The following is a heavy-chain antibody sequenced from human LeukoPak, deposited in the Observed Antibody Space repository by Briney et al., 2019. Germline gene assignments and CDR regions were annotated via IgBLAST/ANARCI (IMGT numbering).Heavy chain of an antibody. V-gene: IGHV3-64*01. CDR3: ARDAALNDYGDYAPYSDY. CDR1: GFTFSSYA. CDR2: ISSNGGST. D-gene: IGHD4-17*01. J-gene: IGHJ4*02. Sequence: PGGSLRLSCAASGFTFSSYAMHWVRQAPGKGLEYVSAISSNGGSTYYANSVKGRFTISRDNSKNTLYLQMGSLRAEDMAVYYCARDAALNDYGDYAPYSDYWGQGTLVTVSS.